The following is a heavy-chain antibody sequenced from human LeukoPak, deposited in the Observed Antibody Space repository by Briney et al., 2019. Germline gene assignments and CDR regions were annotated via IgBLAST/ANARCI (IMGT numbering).Heavy chain of an antibody. CDR2: IYTSGST. CDR1: GGSISSGSYY. D-gene: IGHD1-26*01. Sequence: SQTLSLTCTVSGGSISSGSYYWSWIRQPAGKGLEWIGRIYTSGSTNYNPSLKSRVTISVDTSKNQFSLKLSSVTAADTAVYYCARADGSYCGRYYYYYMDVWGKGTTVTVSS. CDR3: ARADGSYCGRYYYYYMDV. V-gene: IGHV4-61*02. J-gene: IGHJ6*03.